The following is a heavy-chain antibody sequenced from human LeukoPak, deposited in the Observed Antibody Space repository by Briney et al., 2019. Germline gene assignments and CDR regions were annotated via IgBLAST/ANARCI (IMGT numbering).Heavy chain of an antibody. Sequence: SGGSLRLSCAASGFTFSSYSMNWVRQAPGKGLEWVSSISSSSSYIYYADSVKGRFTISRDNAKNSLYLQMNSLRAEDTAVYYCARDDPRPKNWFDPWGQGTLVTVSS. V-gene: IGHV3-21*01. CDR1: GFTFSSYS. CDR2: ISSSSSYI. J-gene: IGHJ5*02. CDR3: ARDDPRPKNWFDP. D-gene: IGHD6-6*01.